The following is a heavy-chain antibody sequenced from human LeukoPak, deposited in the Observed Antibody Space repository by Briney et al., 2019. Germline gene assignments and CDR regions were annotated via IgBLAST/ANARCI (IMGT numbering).Heavy chain of an antibody. CDR1: GGSISSYY. CDR3: ARDSYYYGSGSPYNWFDP. CDR2: IYYSGST. Sequence: SETLSLTCTVSGGSISSYYWSWIRQPPGKGLEWIGYIYYSGSTNYNPSLKSRVTISVDTSKNQFSLKLSSVTAADTAVYYCARDSYYYGSGSPYNWFDPWGQGTLVTVSS. V-gene: IGHV4-59*01. D-gene: IGHD3-10*01. J-gene: IGHJ5*02.